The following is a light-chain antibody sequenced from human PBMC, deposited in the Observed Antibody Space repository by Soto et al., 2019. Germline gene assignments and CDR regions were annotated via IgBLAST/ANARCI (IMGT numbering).Light chain of an antibody. CDR2: DVT. CDR3: CSYAGRYTDV. CDR1: SSDVGGYKY. J-gene: IGLJ1*01. V-gene: IGLV2-11*01. Sequence: QSALTQPRSVSGSPGQSVTISCTGTSSDVGGYKYVSWYQQHPDKAPKVMIYDVTKRPSGVPDRFSGSKSGNTASLTISGLQAEDEADYYCCSYAGRYTDVFGTGTKVTVL.